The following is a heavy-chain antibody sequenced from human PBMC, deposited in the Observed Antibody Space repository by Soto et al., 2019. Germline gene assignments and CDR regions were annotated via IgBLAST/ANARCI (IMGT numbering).Heavy chain of an antibody. Sequence: ASVKVSCKASGYTFTSYGISWVRQAPGQGLEWMGWISAYNGNTNYAQKLQGRVTMTTDTSTSTAYMELRSLRSDDTAVYYCARDRTPLSTYYYGSGIMDVWGKGTTVTVSS. V-gene: IGHV1-18*01. CDR2: ISAYNGNT. D-gene: IGHD3-10*01. J-gene: IGHJ6*03. CDR3: ARDRTPLSTYYYGSGIMDV. CDR1: GYTFTSYG.